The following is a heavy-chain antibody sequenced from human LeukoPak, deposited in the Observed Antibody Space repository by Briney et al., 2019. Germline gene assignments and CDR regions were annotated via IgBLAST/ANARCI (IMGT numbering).Heavy chain of an antibody. CDR3: ARDSYVRGVITPYYYYYYGMDV. J-gene: IGHJ6*04. V-gene: IGHV3-7*03. D-gene: IGHD3-10*02. CDR2: IKQDGSEK. Sequence: GGSLRLSCAASGFTFSSYWMSWVRQAPGKGLEWVANIKQDGSEKYYVDSVKGRFTISRDNAKNSLYLQMYSLRAEDTAVYYCARDSYVRGVITPYYYYYYGMDVWGKGTTVTVSS. CDR1: GFTFSSYW.